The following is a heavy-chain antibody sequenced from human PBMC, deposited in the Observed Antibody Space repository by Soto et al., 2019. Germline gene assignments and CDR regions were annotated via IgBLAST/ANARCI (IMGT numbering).Heavy chain of an antibody. Sequence: GSLRLSCAASGFTFSSYGMHWVRQAPGKGLEWVAVIWYDGSNKYYADSVKGRFTISRDNSKNTLYLQMNSLRAEDTAVYYCARDHRGYDLDYWGQGTLVTVSS. V-gene: IGHV3-33*01. D-gene: IGHD5-12*01. J-gene: IGHJ4*02. CDR1: GFTFSSYG. CDR2: IWYDGSNK. CDR3: ARDHRGYDLDY.